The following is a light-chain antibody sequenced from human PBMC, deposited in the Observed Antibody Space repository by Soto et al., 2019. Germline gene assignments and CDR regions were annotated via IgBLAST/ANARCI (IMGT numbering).Light chain of an antibody. CDR2: DAS. Sequence: DSQMTQSPSTLSAYLGDRVTIICRASQSISSWLAWYQQKPGKAPKLLIYDASSLESGVPSRFSGSGSGTEFTLTISSLQPDDFATYYCQQYETFSGTFGPGTKVDIK. CDR1: QSISSW. CDR3: QQYETFSGT. J-gene: IGKJ1*01. V-gene: IGKV1-5*02.